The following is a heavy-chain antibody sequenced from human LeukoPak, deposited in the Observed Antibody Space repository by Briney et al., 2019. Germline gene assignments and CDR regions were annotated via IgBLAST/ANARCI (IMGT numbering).Heavy chain of an antibody. Sequence: SETLSLTCTVSGGSISSSSYYWGWIRQPPGKGLEWIGSIYHSGSTYYNPSLKSRVTISVDTSKNQFSLKLSSVTAADTAVYYCARKFSYYDSSGYPAYYYYYGMDVWGQGTTVTVSS. J-gene: IGHJ6*02. CDR2: IYHSGST. V-gene: IGHV4-39*01. CDR1: GGSISSSSYY. D-gene: IGHD3-22*01. CDR3: ARKFSYYDSSGYPAYYYYYGMDV.